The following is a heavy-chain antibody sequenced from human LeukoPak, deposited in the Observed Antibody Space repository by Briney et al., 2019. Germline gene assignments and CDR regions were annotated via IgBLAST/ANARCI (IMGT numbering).Heavy chain of an antibody. J-gene: IGHJ4*02. V-gene: IGHV1-8*01. Sequence: ASVKVSCKASGYTFTSYDINWVRQAPGQGLEWMGWMNPNSGNTGYAQKFQGRVITSRNTSISTAYMELSSLRSEDTAVHYCARGGYSYGHGDYWGQGTLVTVSS. CDR3: ARGGYSYGHGDY. CDR1: GYTFTSYD. D-gene: IGHD5-18*01. CDR2: MNPNSGNT.